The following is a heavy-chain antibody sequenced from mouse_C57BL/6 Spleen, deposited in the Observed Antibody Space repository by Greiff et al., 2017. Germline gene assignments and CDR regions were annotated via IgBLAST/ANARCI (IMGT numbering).Heavy chain of an antibody. V-gene: IGHV1-26*01. J-gene: IGHJ3*01. Sequence: EVQLQQSGPELVKPGASVKISCKASGYTFTDYYMNWVKQSHGKSLEWIGDINPNNGGTSYNQKFKGKATLTVDKSSSTAYMELRSLTSEDSAVYYCASDSNSAWFAYWGQGTLVTVSA. D-gene: IGHD2-5*01. CDR3: ASDSNSAWFAY. CDR1: GYTFTDYY. CDR2: INPNNGGT.